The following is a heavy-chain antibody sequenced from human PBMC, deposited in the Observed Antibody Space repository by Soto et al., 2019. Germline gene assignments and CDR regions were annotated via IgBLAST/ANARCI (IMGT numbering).Heavy chain of an antibody. CDR3: SRGGHYYHSML. CDR1: GDSVSGGGYY. V-gene: IGHV4-61*08. D-gene: IGHD3-22*01. Sequence: QVQLQESGPGLVKPSETLSLICTVSGDSVSGGGYYWTWIRRPPGKGLEWIGYISFTGDTTYNPSLRSRVITAMHTSKNQFSLKLTSATAADTALYYCSRGGHYYHSMLWGQVTLVTVSS. CDR2: ISFTGDT. J-gene: IGHJ4*02.